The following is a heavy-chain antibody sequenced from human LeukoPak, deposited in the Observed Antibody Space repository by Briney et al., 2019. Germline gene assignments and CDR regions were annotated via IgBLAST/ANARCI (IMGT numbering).Heavy chain of an antibody. J-gene: IGHJ4*02. CDR3: TSYYYASGSPHYDS. CDR1: GFTFGDFV. CDR2: IRSKAYGETT. Sequence: PGGSLRLSCAASGFTFGDFVMSWVRQAPGKGLELVGFIRSKAYGETTEYAASVKGRFTISRDDSKSIAYLEMNSLKTEDTAVYYCTSYYYASGSPHYDSWGQGTLVTVSS. V-gene: IGHV3-49*04. D-gene: IGHD3-10*01.